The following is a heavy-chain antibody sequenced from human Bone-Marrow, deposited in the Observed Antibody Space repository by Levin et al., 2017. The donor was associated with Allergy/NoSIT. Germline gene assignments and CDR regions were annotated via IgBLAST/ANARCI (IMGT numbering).Heavy chain of an antibody. Sequence: GGSLRLSCAASGFTFRSYVMSWVRQAPGKGLEWVSAISGNGGSTYYADSVKGRFTISRDNSKNTVSLQMNSLRDEDTAFYYCATDVDAAANYGMDVWGQGTTVTVSS. CDR1: GFTFRSYV. V-gene: IGHV3-23*01. CDR2: ISGNGGST. CDR3: ATDVDAAANYGMDV. J-gene: IGHJ6*02. D-gene: IGHD2-2*01.